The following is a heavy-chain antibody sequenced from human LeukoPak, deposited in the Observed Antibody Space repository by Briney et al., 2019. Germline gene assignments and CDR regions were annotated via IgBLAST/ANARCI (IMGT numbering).Heavy chain of an antibody. CDR1: GGSISSGDYY. Sequence: SETLSLTCTVSGGSISSGDYYWSWIRQPPGKGLEWIGYIYYSGSTYYNPSLKSRVTISVDTSKNQFSLKLSSVTAADTAVYYCASSSSIAARPHNYYYYYYMDVWGKGTTVTVSS. CDR3: ASSSSIAARPHNYYYYYYMDV. D-gene: IGHD6-6*01. J-gene: IGHJ6*03. V-gene: IGHV4-30-4*08. CDR2: IYYSGST.